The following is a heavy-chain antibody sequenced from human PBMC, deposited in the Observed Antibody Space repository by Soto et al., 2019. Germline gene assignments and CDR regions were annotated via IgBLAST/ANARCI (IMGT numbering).Heavy chain of an antibody. CDR1: GFTFSSYA. J-gene: IGHJ4*02. CDR3: AKGQGWFGAFDY. D-gene: IGHD3-10*01. V-gene: IGHV3-23*01. Sequence: EVQLLESGGGLVQPGGSLRLSCAASGFTFSSYAMRWVRQAPGKGLEWVAAISGSGGSTYYADSVKGRFTISRDNSKNTQYLQMNSLRAEDTAVYCCAKGQGWFGAFDYWGQGTLVTVSS. CDR2: ISGSGGST.